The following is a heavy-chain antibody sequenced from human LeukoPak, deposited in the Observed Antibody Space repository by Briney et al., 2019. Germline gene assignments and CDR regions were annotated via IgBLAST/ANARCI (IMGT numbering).Heavy chain of an antibody. CDR2: VNPSGST. CDR3: ARRVQQLVNAFDI. Sequence: SETLSLTCAVFGGSFTGYYWSWIRQSPGRGLDWIGEVNPSGSTNYNPSFKSRVTISVDTSKNQFSLKLSSVTAADTAVYYCARRVQQLVNAFDIWGQGTMVTVSS. CDR1: GGSFTGYY. J-gene: IGHJ3*02. V-gene: IGHV4-34*01. D-gene: IGHD6-13*01.